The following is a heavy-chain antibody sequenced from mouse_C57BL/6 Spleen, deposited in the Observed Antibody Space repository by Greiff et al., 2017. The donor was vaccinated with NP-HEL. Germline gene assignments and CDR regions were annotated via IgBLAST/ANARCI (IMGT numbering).Heavy chain of an antibody. CDR2: ISDGGSYT. Sequence: EVKVVESGGGLVKPGGSLKLSCAASGFTFSSYAMSWVRQTPEKRLEWVATISDGGSYTYYPDNVKGRFTISRDNAKNNLYLQMSHLKSEDTAMYYCARDPDLLGRAMDYWGQGTSVTVSS. CDR3: ARDPDLLGRAMDY. J-gene: IGHJ4*01. D-gene: IGHD2-1*01. V-gene: IGHV5-4*01. CDR1: GFTFSSYA.